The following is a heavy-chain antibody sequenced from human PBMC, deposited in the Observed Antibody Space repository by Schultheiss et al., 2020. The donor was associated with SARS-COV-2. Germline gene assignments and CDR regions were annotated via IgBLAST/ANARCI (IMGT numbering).Heavy chain of an antibody. J-gene: IGHJ6*02. CDR1: GYSISSGYY. D-gene: IGHD2-2*01. CDR3: ARLIFGPAAMLLFPYGMDV. Sequence: SETLSLTCAVSGYSISSGYYWGWIRQPPGKGLEWIGSIYHSGSTYYNPSLKSRVTISVDRSKNQFSLKLSSVTAADTAVYYCARLIFGPAAMLLFPYGMDVWGQGTTVTVSS. V-gene: IGHV4-38-2*01. CDR2: IYHSGST.